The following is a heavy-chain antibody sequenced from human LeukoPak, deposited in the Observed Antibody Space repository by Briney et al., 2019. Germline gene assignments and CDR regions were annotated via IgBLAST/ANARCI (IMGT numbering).Heavy chain of an antibody. CDR2: INHSGST. J-gene: IGHJ4*02. Sequence: PSETLSLTCTVSGDPSSGNGFYWGWIRQPPGKGLEWIGEINHSGSTNYNPSLKSRVTISVDTSKNQFSLKLSSVTAADTAVYYCARTSGSYYGTYFDYWGQGTLVTVSS. CDR3: ARTSGSYYGTYFDY. CDR1: GDPSSGNGFY. V-gene: IGHV4-39*07. D-gene: IGHD1-26*01.